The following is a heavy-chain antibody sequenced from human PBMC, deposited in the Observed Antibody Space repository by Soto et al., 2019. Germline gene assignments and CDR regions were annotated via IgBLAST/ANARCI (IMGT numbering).Heavy chain of an antibody. CDR3: AVFGAVIGGRYSAPSYYYDY. J-gene: IGHJ4*01. CDR1: GYTLTELS. D-gene: IGHD3-3*01. Sequence: ASGKVCCKVPGYTLTELSMHWVRQAPGKGLEWMGGFDPEDGETIYAQKFQGRVTMTEDTSTDTAYMELSSLRSEDTAVYYCAVFGAVIGGRYSAPSYYYDYRGHGTPVTAS. CDR2: FDPEDGET. V-gene: IGHV1-24*01.